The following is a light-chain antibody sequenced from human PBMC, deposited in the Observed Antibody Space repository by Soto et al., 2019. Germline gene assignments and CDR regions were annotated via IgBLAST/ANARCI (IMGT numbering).Light chain of an antibody. Sequence: QSVLTQPASISGSPGQSITISCTGTSSDVGDYNYVSWYQHHPGKAPKVMIYEVTNRPSGVSNRFSGSKSGNTASLTISGLQAEDEADYYCSSFTSTSTLGFGTGTKVNVL. CDR2: EVT. V-gene: IGLV2-14*01. J-gene: IGLJ1*01. CDR1: SSDVGDYNY. CDR3: SSFTSTSTLG.